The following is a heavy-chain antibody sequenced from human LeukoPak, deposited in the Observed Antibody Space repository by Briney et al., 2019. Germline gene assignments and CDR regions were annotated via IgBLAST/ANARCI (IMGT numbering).Heavy chain of an antibody. CDR3: ARSRYSHGQDFDC. D-gene: IGHD5-18*01. J-gene: IGHJ4*02. Sequence: GESLKISCKGSGYSFTTYWIAWVRQMPGKGLEWMGIISPGDSDTRYSPSFQGLVTISADKSISTAYLQWNSLQASDTAMYYCARSRYSHGQDFDCWGQGTLVTVSS. V-gene: IGHV5-51*01. CDR2: ISPGDSDT. CDR1: GYSFTTYW.